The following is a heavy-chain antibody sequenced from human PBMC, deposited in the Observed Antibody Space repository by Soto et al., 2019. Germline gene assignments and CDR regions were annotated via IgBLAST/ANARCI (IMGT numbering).Heavy chain of an antibody. CDR1: GDSISSNGYY. J-gene: IGHJ6*02. Sequence: PSETLSLTCTVSGDSISSNGYYWSWIRQHPGKGLEWIGYIYYTGSTNYNPSLKSRVTISVDTSKNQFSLKLSSVTAADTAVYYCARGKQQLFYGMDVWGQGTTVTVSS. D-gene: IGHD6-13*01. CDR2: IYYTGST. CDR3: ARGKQQLFYGMDV. V-gene: IGHV4-31*03.